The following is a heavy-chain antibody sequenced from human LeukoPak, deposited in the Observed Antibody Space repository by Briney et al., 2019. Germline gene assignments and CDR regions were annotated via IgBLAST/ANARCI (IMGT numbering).Heavy chain of an antibody. J-gene: IGHJ4*02. CDR1: GFTFSSYA. CDR3: AKDPSYYGSGSYGY. CDR2: ISGSGGST. V-gene: IGHV3-23*01. Sequence: GGSLRLSCAASGFTFSSYAMSWVRQAPGKGLGRVSAISGSGGSTYYADSVKGRFTISRDNSKNTLYLQMNSLRAEDTAVYYCAKDPSYYGSGSYGYWGQGTLVTVSS. D-gene: IGHD3-10*01.